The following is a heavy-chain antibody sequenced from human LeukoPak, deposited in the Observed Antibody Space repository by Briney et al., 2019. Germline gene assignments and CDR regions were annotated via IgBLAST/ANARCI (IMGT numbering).Heavy chain of an antibody. J-gene: IGHJ3*02. Sequence: GGSLRLSCAASGLTISSYSMNWVRQAPGKGLQWVSYISSSGSTIYYADSVEGRFTISRDNAKNSLYLQMNSLRAEDTAVYYCARETVTGKGVDTWGQGTMVTVSS. CDR2: ISSSGSTI. V-gene: IGHV3-48*04. CDR1: GLTISSYS. D-gene: IGHD3-9*01. CDR3: ARETVTGKGVDT.